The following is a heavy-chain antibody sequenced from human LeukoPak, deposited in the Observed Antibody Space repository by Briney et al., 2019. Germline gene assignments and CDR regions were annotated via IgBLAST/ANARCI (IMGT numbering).Heavy chain of an antibody. CDR3: ARDADGAAQFDP. D-gene: IGHD6-13*01. J-gene: IGHJ5*02. CDR1: GSSISSYH. CDR2: LSASGTT. V-gene: IGHV4-4*07. Sequence: SETLSLTCTVSGSSISSYHGTWIRQPAGKGLEWIGRLSASGTTNFNPSLKSRVTISGDKTKKQVSLRLSSVTAADTAVYYCARDADGAAQFDPWGQGTLVTVSS.